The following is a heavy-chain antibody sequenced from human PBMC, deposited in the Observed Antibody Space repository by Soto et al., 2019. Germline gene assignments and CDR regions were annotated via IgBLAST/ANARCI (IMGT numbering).Heavy chain of an antibody. J-gene: IGHJ5*02. V-gene: IGHV4-34*01. CDR3: ARRLRFLGSITIFGVVIKDSNWFAP. CDR1: GVSFSCYY. D-gene: IGHD3-3*01. Sequence: PSDTLSLTGAVDGVSFSCYYWSWIRQPPVKGLEWIGEINHSGSTHYNPSLKSRVTISVDTSKNQFSLKLSSVTAADTAVYYCARRLRFLGSITIFGVVIKDSNWFAPCGQGTLVTVSS. CDR2: INHSGST.